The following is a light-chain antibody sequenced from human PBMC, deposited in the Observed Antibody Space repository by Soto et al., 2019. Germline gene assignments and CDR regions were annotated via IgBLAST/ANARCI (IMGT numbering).Light chain of an antibody. J-gene: IGKJ2*01. CDR2: DAS. V-gene: IGKV3D-20*01. CDR3: LQYGSSPYT. CDR1: RSLSSSY. Sequence: EIVLTQSPATLSLSPGERATLSCGVSRSLSSSYLAWYQQKPGLAPRLLIYDASSRATGIPDRFSGSGSGTDFTLTISILEPEDFAVYYCLQYGSSPYTFGQGTKLEIK.